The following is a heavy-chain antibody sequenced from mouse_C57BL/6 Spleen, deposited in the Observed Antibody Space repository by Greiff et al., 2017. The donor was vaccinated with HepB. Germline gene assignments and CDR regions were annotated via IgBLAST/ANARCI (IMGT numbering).Heavy chain of an antibody. V-gene: IGHV8-8*01. J-gene: IGHJ2*01. CDR1: GFSLSTFGMG. Sequence: QVTLKESGPGILQPSQTLSLTCSFSGFSLSTFGMGVGWIRQPSGKGLEWLAHIWGDDDKYYKPALKSRLTVSKDTSKNQVFLKIATVDTADTATYYGARISFTTVVASDYDFWGQGPTLTISS. CDR3: ARISFTTVVASDYDF. D-gene: IGHD1-1*01. CDR2: IWGDDDK.